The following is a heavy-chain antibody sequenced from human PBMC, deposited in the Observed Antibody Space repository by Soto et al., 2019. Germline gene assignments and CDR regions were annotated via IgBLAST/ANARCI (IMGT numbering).Heavy chain of an antibody. CDR1: GGTFGSYA. CDR3: ASPIHYYFDPSAQSAWFDP. J-gene: IGHJ5*02. V-gene: IGHV1-69*12. Sequence: QVQLVQSGAEVKKPGSSVKVSCKTSGGTFGSYAISWVRQAPGQGLEWMGGIIPIFSTPNYAQKFQGRVTSTAHEATSTSYMELSRLSSEGPAVYYCASPIHYYFDPSAQSAWFDPWGQGTLVTVSS. CDR2: IIPIFSTP. D-gene: IGHD3-22*01.